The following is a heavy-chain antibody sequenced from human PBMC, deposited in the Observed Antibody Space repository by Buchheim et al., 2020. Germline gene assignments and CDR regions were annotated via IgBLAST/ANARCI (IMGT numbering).Heavy chain of an antibody. V-gene: IGHV3-30*18. D-gene: IGHD3-3*01. Sequence: QVQLVESGGGVVQPGRSLRLSCAASGFTFSSYGMHWVRQAPGKGLKWVAVISYDGSNKYYADSVKGRFTISRDNSKNTLYLQMNSLRAEDTAVYYCAKDRLLRFLEWLGDYFDYWGQGTL. CDR2: ISYDGSNK. J-gene: IGHJ4*02. CDR3: AKDRLLRFLEWLGDYFDY. CDR1: GFTFSSYG.